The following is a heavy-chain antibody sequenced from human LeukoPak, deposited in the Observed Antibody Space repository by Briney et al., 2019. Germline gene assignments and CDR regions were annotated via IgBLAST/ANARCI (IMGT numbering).Heavy chain of an antibody. D-gene: IGHD6-13*01. V-gene: IGHV3-69-1*01. J-gene: IGHJ4*02. CDR1: GFTFSSHS. CDR2: MTSTNNI. Sequence: PGGSLRLSCAASGFTFSSHSINWVRQAPGKGLEWIATMTSTNNIYYADSVKGRFTISRDNAENSVYLQMNSLSAEDTAVYYCARSVSSSWHTLDYWGQGTLVTVSS. CDR3: ARSVSSSWHTLDY.